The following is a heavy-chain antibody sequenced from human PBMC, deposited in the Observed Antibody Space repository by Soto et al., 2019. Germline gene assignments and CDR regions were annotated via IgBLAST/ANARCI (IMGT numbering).Heavy chain of an antibody. J-gene: IGHJ6*02. Sequence: SQTLSLTCAVSGDSVSRNSAAWNLIRQSPPRGLGWLGRTYYRSKWYNDYAVSVKSRITINPDTSKNQFSLQLNSVTPEDTAVYYCARAGSSSWTTYYYYYYGMDVWGQGTTVTVSS. CDR1: GDSVSRNSAA. CDR2: TYYRSKWYN. V-gene: IGHV6-1*01. D-gene: IGHD6-13*01. CDR3: ARAGSSSWTTYYYYYYGMDV.